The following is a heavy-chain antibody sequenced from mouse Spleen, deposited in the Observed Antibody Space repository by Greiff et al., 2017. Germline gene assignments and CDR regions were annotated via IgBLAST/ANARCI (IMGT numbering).Heavy chain of an antibody. Sequence: VQLQQSGPVLVKPGASVKMSCKASGYTFTDYYMNWVKQSHGKSLEWIGVINPYNGGTSYNQKFKGKATLTVDKSSSTAYMELNSLTSEDSAVYYCARRGYYSYDRNAMDYWGQGTSVTVSS. CDR3: ARRGYYSYDRNAMDY. CDR1: GYTFTDYY. CDR2: INPYNGGT. V-gene: IGHV1-19*01. J-gene: IGHJ4*01. D-gene: IGHD2-12*01.